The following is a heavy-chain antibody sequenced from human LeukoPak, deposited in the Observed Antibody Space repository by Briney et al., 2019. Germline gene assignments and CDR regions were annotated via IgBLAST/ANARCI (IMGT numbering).Heavy chain of an antibody. D-gene: IGHD6-19*01. CDR2: ISAYNGNT. V-gene: IGHV1-18*01. J-gene: IGHJ5*02. CDR1: GYTFTSYG. Sequence: ASVKVSCKASGYTFTSYGISWVRQAPGQGLEWMGWISAYNGNTNYAQKFQGRVTITADESTSTAYMELSSLRSEDTAVYYCARAGVAGNWFDPWGQGTLVTVSS. CDR3: ARAGVAGNWFDP.